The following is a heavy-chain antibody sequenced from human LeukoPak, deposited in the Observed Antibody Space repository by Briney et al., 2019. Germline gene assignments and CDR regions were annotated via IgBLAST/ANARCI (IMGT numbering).Heavy chain of an antibody. CDR1: GYSISSGYY. CDR2: IYHSGST. CDR3: ARQREYSYRLPYYFDY. D-gene: IGHD5-18*01. J-gene: IGHJ4*02. Sequence: SETLSLTCAVSGYSISSGYYCGWIRQPPGKGLEWIGSIYHSGSTYYNPSLKSRVTISVDTSKNQFSLKLSSVTAADTAVYYCARQREYSYRLPYYFDYWGQGTLVTVSS. V-gene: IGHV4-38-2*01.